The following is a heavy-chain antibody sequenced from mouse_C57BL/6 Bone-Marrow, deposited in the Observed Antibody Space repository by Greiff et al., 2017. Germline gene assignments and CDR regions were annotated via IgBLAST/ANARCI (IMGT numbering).Heavy chain of an antibody. CDR2: VNPYNGGT. J-gene: IGHJ2*01. CDR3: ASLYYYGSNYFDY. V-gene: IGHV1-19*01. CDR1: GYTFTDYY. Sequence: EVQLQQSGPVLVKPGASVKMSCKASGYTFTDYYMNWVKQSHGKSLEWIGVVNPYNGGTSYNQKFKGKATLTVDKSSSTAYMELNSLTSEDSAVYYCASLYYYGSNYFDYWGQGTTLTVSS. D-gene: IGHD1-1*01.